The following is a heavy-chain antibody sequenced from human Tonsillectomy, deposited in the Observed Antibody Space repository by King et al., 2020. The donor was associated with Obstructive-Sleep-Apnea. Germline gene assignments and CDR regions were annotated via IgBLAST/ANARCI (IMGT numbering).Heavy chain of an antibody. V-gene: IGHV2-26*01. CDR1: GFSLSNAGIA. D-gene: IGHD2-2*01. CDR2: ILSNDEK. J-gene: IGHJ4*02. Sequence: TLKESGPVLVKPTETLTLTCTVSGFSLSNAGIAARWLRQPPGKALEWRAPILSNDEKSYSTSLKSRLSISKDTSKSQVVLIMTNMDPVDTATYYCARIGYCSSTSCLNYDYWGQGTLVTVSS. CDR3: ARIGYCSSTSCLNYDY.